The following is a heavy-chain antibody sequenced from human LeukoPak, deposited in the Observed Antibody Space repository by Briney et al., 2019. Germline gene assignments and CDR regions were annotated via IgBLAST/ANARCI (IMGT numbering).Heavy chain of an antibody. CDR1: GYSFTSYW. J-gene: IGHJ4*02. V-gene: IGHV5-51*01. D-gene: IGHD3-10*01. CDR2: IYPGDSDT. Sequence: GESLKISCKGSGYSFTSYWIGWVRQMSGKGLEWMGIIYPGDSDTRYSPSFQGQVTISADKSISTAYLQWSGLQASDTAMYYCARPLRSYYGSFDYWGQGTLVTVSS. CDR3: ARPLRSYYGSFDY.